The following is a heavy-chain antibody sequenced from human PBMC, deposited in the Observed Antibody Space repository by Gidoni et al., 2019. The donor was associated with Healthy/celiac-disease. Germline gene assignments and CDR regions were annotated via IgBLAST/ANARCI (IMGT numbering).Heavy chain of an antibody. J-gene: IGHJ6*03. D-gene: IGHD3-3*01. CDR1: GGSFSGYY. CDR3: ALEWWEEYYYMDV. V-gene: IGHV4-34*01. Sequence: QVQLQQWGAGLLKPSETLSLTCAVYGGSFSGYYWSWIRQPPGKGLEWIGEINHSGSTNYNPSLKSRVTISVDTSKNQFSLKLSSVTAADTAVYYCALEWWEEYYYMDVWGKGTTVTVSS. CDR2: INHSGST.